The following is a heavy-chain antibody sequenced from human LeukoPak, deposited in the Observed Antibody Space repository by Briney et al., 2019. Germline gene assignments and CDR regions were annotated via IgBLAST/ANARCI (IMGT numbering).Heavy chain of an antibody. CDR3: AKVRGIASAGHYYYYYMAA. CDR1: GYTFTGYY. CDR2: INPNSGGT. D-gene: IGHD6-13*01. V-gene: IGHV1-2*02. J-gene: IGHJ6*03. Sequence: ASVKVSCKASGYTFTGYYMHWVRQAPGQGLEWMGWINPNSGGTNYAQKLQGRVTMTRDTSISTAYMELSRLRTEDKAVYYCAKVRGIASAGHYYYYYMAAWGKGATVTVSS.